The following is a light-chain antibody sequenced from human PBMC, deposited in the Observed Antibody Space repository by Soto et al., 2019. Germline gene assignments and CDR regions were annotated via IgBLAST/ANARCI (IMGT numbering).Light chain of an antibody. CDR3: SSYTSSLYV. J-gene: IGLJ1*01. CDR1: RSDVGGYNY. Sequence: QSVLTQPASVSGSPGQSITISCTETRSDVGGYNYVSWYQQHPGKAPKLMIYDVSNRPSGVSNRFSGSKSGNTASLTISGLQAEDEADYYCSSYTSSLYVFGTGTKVTVL. CDR2: DVS. V-gene: IGLV2-14*01.